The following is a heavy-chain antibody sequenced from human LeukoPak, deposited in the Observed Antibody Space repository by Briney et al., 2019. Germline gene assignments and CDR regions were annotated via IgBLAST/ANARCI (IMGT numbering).Heavy chain of an antibody. V-gene: IGHV3-30*18. CDR1: GFTFSSYG. Sequence: GRSLRLSCAASGFTFSSYGMHWVRQAPGKGLEWVAVISYDGSNKYYADSVKGRFTISRDNSKNTLYLQMNSLRAEDTAVYYCAKEYRYYGSTYYFDYWGQGTLVTVSS. J-gene: IGHJ4*02. CDR3: AKEYRYYGSTYYFDY. CDR2: ISYDGSNK. D-gene: IGHD3-10*01.